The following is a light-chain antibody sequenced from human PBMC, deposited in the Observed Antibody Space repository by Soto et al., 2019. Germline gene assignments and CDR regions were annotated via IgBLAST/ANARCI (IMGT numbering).Light chain of an antibody. Sequence: EVVLTQSPATLSLSPGEGATLSCRASQSINTYLVWYQQKPGQAPRLLTYDASNRATGIPARFSGSGSGTDFTLTISGLEPEDAAVYFCQHYGSSQITFGQGTRLEIK. J-gene: IGKJ5*01. CDR3: QHYGSSQIT. V-gene: IGKV3-11*01. CDR2: DAS. CDR1: QSINTY.